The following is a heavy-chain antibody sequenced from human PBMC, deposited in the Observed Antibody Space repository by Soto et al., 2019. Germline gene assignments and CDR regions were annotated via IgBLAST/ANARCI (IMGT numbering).Heavy chain of an antibody. J-gene: IGHJ5*02. CDR1: GYTFTSYG. D-gene: IGHD4-17*01. CDR3: ARVWQDYGDDNWFDP. V-gene: IGHV1-18*01. CDR2: ISAYNGNT. Sequence: EASVKVSCKASGYTFTSYGISWVRQAPGQGLEWMGWISAYNGNTNYAQKLRGRVTMTTDTSTSTAYMELRSLRSDDTAVYYCARVWQDYGDDNWFDPWGQGTLVTVSS.